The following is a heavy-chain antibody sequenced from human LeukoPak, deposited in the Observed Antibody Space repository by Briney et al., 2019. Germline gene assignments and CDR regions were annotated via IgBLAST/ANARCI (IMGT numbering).Heavy chain of an antibody. V-gene: IGHV3-21*01. J-gene: IGHJ3*02. CDR1: GFTFSSYS. D-gene: IGHD2-2*01. Sequence: GGSLRISCSASGFTFSSYSMNWVRQAPGKGLEGVASVSSSSSYIYYADSVKGRFTISRDNAKSSLYLQMNSLRAEDTAVYYCARDRGRPAANDAFDIWGQGTMVTVSS. CDR2: VSSSSSYI. CDR3: ARDRGRPAANDAFDI.